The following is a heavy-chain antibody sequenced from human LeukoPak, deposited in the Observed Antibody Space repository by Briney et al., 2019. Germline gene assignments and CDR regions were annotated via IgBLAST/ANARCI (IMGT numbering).Heavy chain of an antibody. D-gene: IGHD1-26*01. CDR3: VRGKTLENSGSYLLFDP. CDR2: MNPNSGKT. CDR1: GYTFTSYD. J-gene: IGHJ5*02. V-gene: IGHV1-8*01. Sequence: ASVKVSCKASGYTFTSYDINWVRQATGPGLEWMGWMNPNSGKTGNAQKFQGRDTMTRNTSISTAYMELSSLRSEDTAVYYCVRGKTLENSGSYLLFDPWGQGTLVTVSS.